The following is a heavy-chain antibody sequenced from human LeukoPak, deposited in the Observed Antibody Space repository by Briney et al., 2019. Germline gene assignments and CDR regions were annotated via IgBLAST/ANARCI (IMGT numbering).Heavy chain of an antibody. CDR1: GDIFTGNY. V-gene: IGHV1-2*02. Sequence: ASVKVSCKPSGDIFTGNYIHWMRQAPGQALEWMGWINPNSGGTNYAQKFQGRVTMTRDTSISTAYMELSRLRSDDTAVYYCAREMPRGVVVACNWFDPWGQGTLVTVSS. J-gene: IGHJ5*02. D-gene: IGHD3-16*02. CDR3: AREMPRGVVVACNWFDP. CDR2: INPNSGGT.